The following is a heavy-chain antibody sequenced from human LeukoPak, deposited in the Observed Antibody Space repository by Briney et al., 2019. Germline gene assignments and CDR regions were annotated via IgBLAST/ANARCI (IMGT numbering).Heavy chain of an antibody. CDR2: INPNSGGT. CDR1: GYTFTGYY. CDR3: ARDASGDIPTSGTIRSFDY. D-gene: IGHD2-15*01. Sequence: ASVKVSCKASGYTFTGYYMHWVRQAPGQGLEWMGWINPNSGGTNYAQKFQGRVTMTRDTSISTAYMELSGLRSDDTAVYYCARDASGDIPTSGTIRSFDYWGQGTLVTVSS. J-gene: IGHJ4*02. V-gene: IGHV1-2*02.